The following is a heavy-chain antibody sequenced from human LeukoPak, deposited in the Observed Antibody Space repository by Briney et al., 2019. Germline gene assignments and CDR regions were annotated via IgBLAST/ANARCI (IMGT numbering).Heavy chain of an antibody. V-gene: IGHV1-18*04. Sequence: ASVKVSCKASGYTFTSYGISWVGQASGQGLEWMGWISAYNGNTNYAQKLQGRVTMTTDTSTSTAYMELRSLRSDDTAVYYCARGRAAAATGWFDPWGQGTLVTVSS. CDR2: ISAYNGNT. D-gene: IGHD6-13*01. CDR1: GYTFTSYG. CDR3: ARGRAAAATGWFDP. J-gene: IGHJ5*02.